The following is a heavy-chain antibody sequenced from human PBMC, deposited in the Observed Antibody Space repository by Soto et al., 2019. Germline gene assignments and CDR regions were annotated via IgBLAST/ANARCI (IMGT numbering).Heavy chain of an antibody. J-gene: IGHJ5*02. CDR3: ARIYCTTTTCDSWFDP. D-gene: IGHD2-2*01. CDR1: GYAFTTFW. V-gene: IGHV5-10-1*01. CDR2: IDPGDTYA. Sequence: PGASLKTSCTGFGYAFTTFWVSWVRQMPGKGLEWMGRIDPGDTYATYSPAFQSHVTISANKATSTAYLQWSSLKASDTAMYFCARIYCTTTTCDSWFDPWGQGTLVTVSS.